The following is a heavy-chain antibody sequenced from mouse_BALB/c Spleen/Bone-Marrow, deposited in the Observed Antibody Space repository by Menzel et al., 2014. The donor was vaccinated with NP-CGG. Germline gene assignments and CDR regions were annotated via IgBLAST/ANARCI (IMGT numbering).Heavy chain of an antibody. CDR3: ARGGISGLYYYAVDY. D-gene: IGHD3-1*01. V-gene: IGHV1S137*01. Sequence: QVLLQQSGAELVRPGVSVKISCKGSGYTFSDYAMHWVKQSHAKSLEWIGVLSPYYVDGGYNQKFKGKATMTIDTSSSTVYMELVRLTSEDSAIYYCARGGISGLYYYAVDYWGQGTSVTVSS. CDR1: GYTFSDYA. CDR2: LSPYYVDG. J-gene: IGHJ4*01.